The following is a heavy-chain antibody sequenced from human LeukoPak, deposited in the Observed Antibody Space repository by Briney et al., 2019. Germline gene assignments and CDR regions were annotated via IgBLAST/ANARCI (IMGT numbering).Heavy chain of an antibody. CDR2: ISSSGRTI. CDR1: GFTFSSYA. J-gene: IGHJ6*03. D-gene: IGHD2-21*01. CDR3: AKEVIAHYYYYYLDV. V-gene: IGHV3-23*01. Sequence: GGSLRLSCAASGFTFSSYAMSWVRQTPGKGLEWVSYISSSGRTIYYADSVKGRFTISRDNSKNTLYLQMNSLRAEDTVVYYCAKEVIAHYYYYYLDVWGKGTTVTVPS.